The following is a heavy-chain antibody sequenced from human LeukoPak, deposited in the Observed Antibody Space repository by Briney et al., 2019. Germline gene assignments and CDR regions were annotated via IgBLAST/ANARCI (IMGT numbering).Heavy chain of an antibody. Sequence: ASVKVSCKASGYTFTSYDINWVRQATGQGLEWMGWMNPNSGNTGYAQKFQGRVTMTRNTSISTAYMELSSLRSEDTAVYYCARGRKWLRALHYWGQGTLVTVSS. CDR3: ARGRKWLRALHY. CDR2: MNPNSGNT. J-gene: IGHJ4*02. V-gene: IGHV1-8*01. D-gene: IGHD5-12*01. CDR1: GYTFTSYD.